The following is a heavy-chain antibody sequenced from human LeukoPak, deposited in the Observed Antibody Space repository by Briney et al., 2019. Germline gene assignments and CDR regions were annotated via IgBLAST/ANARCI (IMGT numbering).Heavy chain of an antibody. Sequence: PSETLSLTCTVSGGSISSYYWSWIRQPPGKGLEWIGYIYDSGSSNYNPSLKSRVTISVDTSKNQFSLKLSSVTAADTAAYYCARHPQYSSARFDRWGQGALVTVSS. CDR2: IYDSGSS. D-gene: IGHD6-25*01. CDR3: ARHPQYSSARFDR. CDR1: GGSISSYY. J-gene: IGHJ5*02. V-gene: IGHV4-59*08.